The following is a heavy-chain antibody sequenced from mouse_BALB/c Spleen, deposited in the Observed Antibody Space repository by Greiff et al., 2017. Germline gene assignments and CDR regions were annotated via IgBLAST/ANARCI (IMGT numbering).Heavy chain of an antibody. CDR2: ISSGGGST. D-gene: IGHD2-1*01. CDR3: ARQRRGNYFFAY. J-gene: IGHJ3*01. CDR1: GFAFSSYD. V-gene: IGHV5-12-1*01. Sequence: EVMLVESGGGLVKPGGSLKLSCAASGFAFSSYDMSWVRQTPEKRLEWVAYISSGGGSTYYPDSVKGRFTISRDNAKNTLYLQMSSLKSEDTAMYYCARQRRGNYFFAYWGQGTLVTVSA.